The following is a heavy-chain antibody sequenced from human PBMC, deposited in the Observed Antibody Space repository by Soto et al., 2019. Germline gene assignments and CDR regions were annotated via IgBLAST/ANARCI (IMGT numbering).Heavy chain of an antibody. V-gene: IGHV1-18*01. J-gene: IGHJ4*02. CDR2: ISGYNGHT. CDR3: ARDVRSLVEVVAGRLLDF. Sequence: QVQLVQSGTEVTKPGASVKVACKTSGYTFASYGISWVRQAPGQGLEWMGWISGYNGHTSYAQNVHDRVTMTKDTSTSTASMEVRSLRSDDTAIYFCARDVRSLVEVVAGRLLDFWGQGTLVTVSS. D-gene: IGHD2-15*01. CDR1: GYTFASYG.